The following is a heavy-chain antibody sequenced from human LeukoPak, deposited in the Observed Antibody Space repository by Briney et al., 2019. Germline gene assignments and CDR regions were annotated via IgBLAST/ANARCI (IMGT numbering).Heavy chain of an antibody. J-gene: IGHJ5*02. D-gene: IGHD4-17*01. CDR2: VYYSGST. V-gene: IGHV4-59*01. Sequence: SQTLSLTCTVSGGSISSYYWSWIRQPPGQGQGWIGYVYYSGSTNYNPSLKSRVTISVDTTKNQFSLKLSSVTAADTAVYYCARMTTVTTYDWFDPWGQGTLVTVSS. CDR1: GGSISSYY. CDR3: ARMTTVTTYDWFDP.